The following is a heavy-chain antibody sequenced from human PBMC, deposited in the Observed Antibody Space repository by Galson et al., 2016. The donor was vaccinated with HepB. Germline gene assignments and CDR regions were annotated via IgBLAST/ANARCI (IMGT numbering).Heavy chain of an antibody. CDR3: ARIAVTGTHFDF. CDR2: IDWDDEK. V-gene: IGHV2-70*04. Sequence: PALVKPPQTLTLTCTFSGFSLSTNGMRVTWVRQPPGKALEWLARIDWDDEKFYSASLGARLTISKDTSKNQVVLTMTNMGSVDTGTYYCARIAVTGTHFDFWGQGTLVTVAS. D-gene: IGHD6-19*01. J-gene: IGHJ4*02. CDR1: GFSLSTNGMR.